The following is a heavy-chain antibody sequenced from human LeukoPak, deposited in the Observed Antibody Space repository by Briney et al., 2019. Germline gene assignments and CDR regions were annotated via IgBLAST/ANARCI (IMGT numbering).Heavy chain of an antibody. CDR2: IYYSGST. V-gene: IGHV4-59*01. D-gene: IGHD4-11*01. CDR1: GGSISSYY. J-gene: IGHJ4*02. CDR3: ARGPPVTMFPFDQ. Sequence: SETLSLTCTVSGGSISSYYWSWIRQPPGKGLEWIGYIYYSGSTNYNPSLKSRVTISVDTSKNQFSLKLSSVTAADTAVYYCARGPPVTMFPFDQWGQGTLVTVSS.